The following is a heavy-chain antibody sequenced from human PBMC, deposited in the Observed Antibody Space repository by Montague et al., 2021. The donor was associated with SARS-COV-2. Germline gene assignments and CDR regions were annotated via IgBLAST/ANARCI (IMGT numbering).Heavy chain of an antibody. V-gene: IGHV4-39*01. J-gene: IGHJ5*02. Sequence: SETLSLTCAVSGASVSSGNYFWAWTRQPPGKGPEGIGSIFYTWSAEPNASLRSRVTMSVDTSNNHFSLRLDSVTAADTAVYFCARQNYRSGTQNGLGGNWFGPSGTRTLISVSS. D-gene: IGHD3-10*01. CDR2: IFYTWSA. CDR3: ARQNYRSGTQNGLGGNWFGP. CDR1: GASVSSGNYF.